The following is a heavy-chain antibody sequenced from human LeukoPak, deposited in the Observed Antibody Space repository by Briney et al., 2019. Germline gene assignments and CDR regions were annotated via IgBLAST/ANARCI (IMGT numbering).Heavy chain of an antibody. V-gene: IGHV3-21*04. D-gene: IGHD1-26*01. Sequence: GGSLRLSCAGSGFSFKNYAMSWVRQAPGKGLEWVSSISNGGGFKSYADSLEGRFAISRENAKNSLYLQMNSLRAEDTAVYYCAKGGKWDVTPFDYWGQGTLVTVSS. J-gene: IGHJ4*02. CDR2: ISNGGGFK. CDR1: GFSFKNYA. CDR3: AKGGKWDVTPFDY.